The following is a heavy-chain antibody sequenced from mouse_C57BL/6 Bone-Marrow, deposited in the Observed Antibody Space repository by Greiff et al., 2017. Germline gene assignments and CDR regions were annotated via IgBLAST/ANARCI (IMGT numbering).Heavy chain of an antibody. CDR1: GYTFTSYW. CDR3: ARTALLRYWYFDV. Sequence: QVQLQQPGTELVKPGASVKLSCKASGYTFTSYWMHWVKQRPGQGLEWIGNINPSNGGTNYNEKFKSKAKLTVDKSSSTAYMQLSSLTSEDSAVYYCARTALLRYWYFDVWGTGTTVTVSS. J-gene: IGHJ1*03. D-gene: IGHD1-2*01. V-gene: IGHV1-53*01. CDR2: INPSNGGT.